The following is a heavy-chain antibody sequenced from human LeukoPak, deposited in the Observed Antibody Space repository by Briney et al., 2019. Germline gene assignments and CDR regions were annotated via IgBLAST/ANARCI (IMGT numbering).Heavy chain of an antibody. J-gene: IGHJ4*02. Sequence: GRSLRLSCAASGFTFSSYAMHWVRQAPGKGLEWVAVISYDGSNKYYADSVKGRFTISRDNSKNTLYLQMNSLRAEDTAVYYCARDLDRPWATASYYFDYWGQGTLVTVSS. CDR3: ARDLDRPWATASYYFDY. V-gene: IGHV3-30*04. D-gene: IGHD1-26*01. CDR1: GFTFSSYA. CDR2: ISYDGSNK.